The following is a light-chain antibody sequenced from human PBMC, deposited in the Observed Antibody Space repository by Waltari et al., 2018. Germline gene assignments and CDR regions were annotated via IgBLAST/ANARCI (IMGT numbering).Light chain of an antibody. CDR1: NIGSQG. V-gene: IGLV3-21*03. CDR2: DDS. J-gene: IGLJ2*01. Sequence: SYVLTQPPSVSVAPGKTATITCGGDNIGSQGVNWYQQRPGQAPVLVVYDDSDRPSDIPERFSGSISGNMATLTVSRVEAGDEADYYCQVWDSSRDLVLIGGGTKLTGL. CDR3: QVWDSSRDLVL.